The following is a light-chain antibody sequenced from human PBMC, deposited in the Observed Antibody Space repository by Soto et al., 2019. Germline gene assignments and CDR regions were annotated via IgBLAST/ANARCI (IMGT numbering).Light chain of an antibody. CDR2: DAY. CDR1: QSISSW. V-gene: IGKV1-5*01. CDR3: QQYSSYSPLT. J-gene: IGKJ4*01. Sequence: DIQMTQSPSTLSASVGDRVTITCRASQSISSWLAWYQQKPGKATKLLIFDAYSLESGTPSRFSGRISGTEFTLTIASVQPEDFATYYCQQYSSYSPLTFGGGTKVEI.